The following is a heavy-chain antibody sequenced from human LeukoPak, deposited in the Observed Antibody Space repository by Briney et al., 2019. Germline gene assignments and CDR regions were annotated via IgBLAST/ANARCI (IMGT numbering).Heavy chain of an antibody. CDR1: GGSISSNSYY. V-gene: IGHV4-39*01. D-gene: IGHD3-10*01. CDR3: ARHGAHYYSGSGSYYTTAFDS. CDR2: IYYSATT. J-gene: IGHJ4*02. Sequence: SETLSLTCTVSGGSISSNSYYWNWIRQPPGKGLEWIASIYYSATTYYNPSLKSRVTISVDTSKNQFSLKLTSVTAADTAVYYCARHGAHYYSGSGSYYTTAFDSWGQGTLVTVSS.